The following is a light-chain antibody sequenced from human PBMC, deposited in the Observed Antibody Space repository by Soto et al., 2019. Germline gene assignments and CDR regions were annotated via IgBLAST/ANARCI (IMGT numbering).Light chain of an antibody. CDR3: SSYAGSNIVV. Sequence: QAVLTQPPSASGSPGQSITISCTGTSSDVGGYNYVSWYQQHPGKAPKLIIHEVNKRPSGVPDRFSGSKSGNTASLTVTGLQAEDEADYYCSSYAGSNIVVFGEGTKLTVL. V-gene: IGLV2-8*01. CDR2: EVN. J-gene: IGLJ2*01. CDR1: SSDVGGYNY.